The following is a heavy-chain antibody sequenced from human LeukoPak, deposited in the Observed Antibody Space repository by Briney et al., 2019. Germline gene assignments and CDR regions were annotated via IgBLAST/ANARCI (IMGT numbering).Heavy chain of an antibody. J-gene: IGHJ4*02. CDR1: GLTFSYYY. Sequence: KHGVSLRLSCAASGLTFSYYYMSWIRQAPGKGLEWVSYISSSGSTIHYADSVKGRFTISRDNAKNSLYLQMNSLRAEDTAVYYCARSNRGFFKQQPLDYWGQGTLVTVSS. CDR2: ISSSGSTI. CDR3: ARSNRGFFKQQPLDY. V-gene: IGHV3-11*01. D-gene: IGHD3-3*01.